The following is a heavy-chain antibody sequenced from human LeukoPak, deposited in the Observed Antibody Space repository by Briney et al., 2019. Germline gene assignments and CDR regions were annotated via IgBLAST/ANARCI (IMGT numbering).Heavy chain of an antibody. J-gene: IGHJ6*03. Sequence: GGSLRLSCAASGFTFSSYAMHWVRQAPGKGLEWVAFIRYDGRNKYYADSVKGRFTISRDNSKNTLYLQMNSLRAEDTSVYYYAKDGSMAAAATDYYYMDVWGKGTTVTVSS. CDR3: AKDGSMAAAATDYYYMDV. CDR1: GFTFSSYA. CDR2: IRYDGRNK. D-gene: IGHD6-13*01. V-gene: IGHV3-30*02.